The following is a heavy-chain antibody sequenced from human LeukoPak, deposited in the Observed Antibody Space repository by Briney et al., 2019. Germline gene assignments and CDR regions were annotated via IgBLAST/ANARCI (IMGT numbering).Heavy chain of an antibody. CDR3: AKSQLYYGSFDY. CDR1: GFTFTSYW. Sequence: GGSLRLSCAASGFTFTSYWMHWVRQDPGKGLVWVPRINSDGSSTSYADSVKGRFTISRDNAKNTLYLQMNSLRAEDTAVYYCAKSQLYYGSFDYWGQGTLVTVSS. CDR2: INSDGSST. V-gene: IGHV3-74*01. J-gene: IGHJ4*02. D-gene: IGHD3-10*01.